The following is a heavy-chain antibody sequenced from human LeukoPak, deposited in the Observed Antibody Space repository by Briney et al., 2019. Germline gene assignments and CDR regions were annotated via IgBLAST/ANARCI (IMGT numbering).Heavy chain of an antibody. D-gene: IGHD3-10*01. CDR1: GFTFNSYS. CDR2: ISSSSRGI. J-gene: IGHJ4*02. Sequence: PAGSLGLSCAASGFTFNSYSMTWVRQAPGKGLEWVAYISSSSRGIYYADSVRGRFTISRDNAKNSLYLEMNSLRDEDTAVYYCATSRGCDFDYWGQGTLVT. V-gene: IGHV3-48*02. CDR3: ATSRGCDFDY.